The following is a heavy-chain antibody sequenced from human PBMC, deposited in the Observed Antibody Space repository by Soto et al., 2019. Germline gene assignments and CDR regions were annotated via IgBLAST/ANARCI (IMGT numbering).Heavy chain of an antibody. CDR2: FIPIFDAS. D-gene: IGHD3-10*01. V-gene: IGHV1-69*13. Sequence: SVKVSCKASGGTFSNYAMNWGRQAPGQGLEWMGGFIPIFDASTYAQNFRGRVTIIADESTTTAYMELSDLRSEDAAMYYCARKAESYGFDIWGQGTLVTVSS. CDR1: GGTFSNYA. CDR3: ARKAESYGFDI. J-gene: IGHJ3*02.